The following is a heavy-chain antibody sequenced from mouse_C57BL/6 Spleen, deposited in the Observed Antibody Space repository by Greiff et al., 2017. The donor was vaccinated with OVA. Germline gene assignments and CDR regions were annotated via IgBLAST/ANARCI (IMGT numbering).Heavy chain of an antibody. V-gene: IGHV1-7*01. Sequence: QVQLQQSGAELAKPGASVKLSCKASGYTFTSYWMHWVKQRPGQGLEWIGYINPSSGYTKYNQKFKGKATLTADKSSSTAYMQLSSLTYEDSAVYYCARDGSNFSFWYFDVWGTGTTVTVSS. J-gene: IGHJ1*03. CDR2: INPSSGYT. CDR3: ARDGSNFSFWYFDV. D-gene: IGHD1-1*01. CDR1: GYTFTSYW.